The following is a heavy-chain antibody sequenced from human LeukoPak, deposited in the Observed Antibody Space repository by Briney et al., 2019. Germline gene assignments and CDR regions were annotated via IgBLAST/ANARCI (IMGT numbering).Heavy chain of an antibody. CDR2: IYTSGST. CDR3: ARAKGSRTYYDFWSGYYEEGEHFDY. CDR1: GGSISSGSYY. J-gene: IGHJ4*02. D-gene: IGHD3-3*01. Sequence: SQTLSLTCTVSGGSISSGSYYWSWIRQPAGTGLEWLGRIYTSGSTNYNPSLKSRVTISVDTSKNQFSLKLSSVTAADTAVYYCARAKGSRTYYDFWSGYYEEGEHFDYWGQGTLVTVSS. V-gene: IGHV4-61*02.